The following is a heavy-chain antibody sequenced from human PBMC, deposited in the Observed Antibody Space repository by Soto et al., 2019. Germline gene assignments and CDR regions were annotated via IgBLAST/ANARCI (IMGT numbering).Heavy chain of an antibody. J-gene: IGHJ6*02. V-gene: IGHV4-4*08. Sequence: SETLSLTCTVSGGSISNSYWSWIRQSPEKGLEWIGYIYSSGSTNYNPSLNSRVTISVDTSKNQFSLKLSSLSAADTAVYYCARDLWGYCGTDCYPLDVWGQGTTVTVSS. D-gene: IGHD2-21*02. CDR1: GGSISNSY. CDR2: IYSSGST. CDR3: ARDLWGYCGTDCYPLDV.